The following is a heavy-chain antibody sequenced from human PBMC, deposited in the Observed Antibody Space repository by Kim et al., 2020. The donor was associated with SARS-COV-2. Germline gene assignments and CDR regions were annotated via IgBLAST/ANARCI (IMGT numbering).Heavy chain of an antibody. J-gene: IGHJ4*02. Sequence: GALRLSCAASGFTFRSYEMHWVRQAPGKGLEWVSYISSSGNTIYYADSVKGRFTISRDNAKNSLYLQMNSLRAEDTAVYYCAREEDSSGYYFDYWGQGSLVTVSS. CDR2: ISSSGNTI. D-gene: IGHD6-19*01. V-gene: IGHV3-48*03. CDR3: AREEDSSGYYFDY. CDR1: GFTFRSYE.